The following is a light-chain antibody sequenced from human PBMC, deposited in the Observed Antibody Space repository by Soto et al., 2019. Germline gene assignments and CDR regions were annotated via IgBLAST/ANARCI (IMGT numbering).Light chain of an antibody. Sequence: EIVMTQSPATLSVSPGERATLSCRASQSVSSNLAWYQQKPGQAPRLLIYGASTRATGIPARFSGSGSDTDFSLTIRRLDPEDFAMYYCLLYFSPDRYTFGPGTKVQIK. CDR3: LLYFSPDRYT. CDR1: QSVSSN. CDR2: GAS. J-gene: IGKJ2*01. V-gene: IGKV3-15*01.